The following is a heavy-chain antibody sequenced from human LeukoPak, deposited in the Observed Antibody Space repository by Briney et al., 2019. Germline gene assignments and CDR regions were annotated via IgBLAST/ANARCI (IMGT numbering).Heavy chain of an antibody. D-gene: IGHD3-22*01. CDR2: IYPGDSDT. Sequence: GESLKISCKGSGYSFTSYWIGWVRQMPGKGLEWMGIIYPGDSDTRYSPSFQGQVTISADKSISTAYLQWSSLKASDTAMYYCARLYYYDSSGYYYGGPFDYWGQGTLVTVSS. CDR3: ARLYYYDSSGYYYGGPFDY. CDR1: GYSFTSYW. J-gene: IGHJ4*02. V-gene: IGHV5-51*01.